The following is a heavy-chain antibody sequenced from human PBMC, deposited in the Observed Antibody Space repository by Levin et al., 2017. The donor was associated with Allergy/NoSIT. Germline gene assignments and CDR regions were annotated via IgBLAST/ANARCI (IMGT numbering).Heavy chain of an antibody. J-gene: IGHJ3*02. V-gene: IGHV3-21*01. Sequence: LSLPCAASGFTFRSYSMNWVRQAPGKGLEWVSSISSSSSYIYYADSVKGRFTISRDNAKNSLYLQMNSLRAEDTAVYYCARSGDVLLWFGELHDAFDIWGQGTMVTVSS. D-gene: IGHD3-10*01. CDR1: GFTFRSYS. CDR2: ISSSSSYI. CDR3: ARSGDVLLWFGELHDAFDI.